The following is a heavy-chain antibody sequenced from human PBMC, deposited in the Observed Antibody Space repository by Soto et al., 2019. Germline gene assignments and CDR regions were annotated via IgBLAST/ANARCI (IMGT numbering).Heavy chain of an antibody. CDR2: INPNSGST. J-gene: IGHJ5*02. D-gene: IGHD6-6*01. CDR1: GYTFTGYY. V-gene: IGHV1-2*02. CDR3: ARSPSIAARTNWFDP. Sequence: ASVKVSCKASGYTFTGYYMHWVRQAPGQGLEWMGWINPNSGSTNYAQKFQGRVTMTRDTSISTAYMELSRLRSDDTAVYYCARSPSIAARTNWFDPWGQGTLVTVSS.